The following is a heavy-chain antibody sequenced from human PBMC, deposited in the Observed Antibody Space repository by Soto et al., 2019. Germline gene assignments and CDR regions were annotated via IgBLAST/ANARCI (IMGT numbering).Heavy chain of an antibody. CDR3: ARGQGFVSAAGLYNWFDP. J-gene: IGHJ5*02. Sequence: ASVKVSCKASGYTFTSYDINWVRQATGQGLEWMGWMNPNSGNTGYAQKFQGRVTMTRNTSISTAYMELSSLRSEDTAVYYCARGQGFVSAAGLYNWFDPWGQGTLVTVSS. V-gene: IGHV1-8*01. CDR2: MNPNSGNT. CDR1: GYTFTSYD. D-gene: IGHD6-13*01.